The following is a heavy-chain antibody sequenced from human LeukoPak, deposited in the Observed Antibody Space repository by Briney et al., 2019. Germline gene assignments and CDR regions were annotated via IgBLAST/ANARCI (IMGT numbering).Heavy chain of an antibody. Sequence: SVKVSCKASGGTFSSYAISWVRQAPGQGLEWMGGIIPIFGTANYAQKFQGRVTIIADESTSTAYMELSSLRSEDTAVYYCARGLVVVDPGPYYFDYWGQGTLVTVSS. J-gene: IGHJ4*02. D-gene: IGHD3-22*01. CDR2: IIPIFGTA. CDR3: ARGLVVVDPGPYYFDY. CDR1: GGTFSSYA. V-gene: IGHV1-69*13.